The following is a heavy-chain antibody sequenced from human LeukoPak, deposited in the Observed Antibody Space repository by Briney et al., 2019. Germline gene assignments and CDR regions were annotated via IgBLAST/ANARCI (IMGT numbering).Heavy chain of an antibody. J-gene: IGHJ6*02. D-gene: IGHD3-16*01. Sequence: GGSLRLSCAASGFSFSSSWMHWVRQAPGTGLVWVSRINSDGSNTNYADSVKGRFTISRDNAMSTLYLQMNSLRAEDTAVYYCARDFGPYGMDVWGQGTTVTVSS. V-gene: IGHV3-74*01. CDR3: ARDFGPYGMDV. CDR1: GFSFSSSW. CDR2: INSDGSNT.